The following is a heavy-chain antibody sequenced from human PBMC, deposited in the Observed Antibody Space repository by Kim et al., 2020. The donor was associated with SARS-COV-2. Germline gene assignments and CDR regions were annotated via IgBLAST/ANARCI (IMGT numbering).Heavy chain of an antibody. V-gene: IGHV3-23*01. CDR1: VFIFSSYA. D-gene: IGHD3-10*01. J-gene: IGHJ6*02. CDR2: VSPNGGAT. Sequence: GGSLRLSCAASVFIFSSYAMNWVRQAPGKGLEWVSTVSPNGGATYYTDSVMGRFTIPRDNSKNTLYLQIDSLRAEDTARYYCSKGAGYSGSGTYLVMDVWGQGTTVTVSS. CDR3: SKGAGYSGSGTYLVMDV.